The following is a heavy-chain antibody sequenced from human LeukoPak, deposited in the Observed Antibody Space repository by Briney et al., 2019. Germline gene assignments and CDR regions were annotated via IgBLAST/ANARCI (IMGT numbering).Heavy chain of an antibody. CDR3: ARGTYHSPFDY. CDR2: IYYSGST. V-gene: IGHV4-59*01. D-gene: IGHD2-2*01. CDR1: GGSISSYY. J-gene: IGHJ4*02. Sequence: SETLSLTCTVSGGSISSYYWSWIRQPPGKELEWIGYIYYSGSTNYNPSLKSRVTISVDTSKNQFSLKLSSVTAADTAVYYCARGTYHSPFDYWGQGTLVTVSS.